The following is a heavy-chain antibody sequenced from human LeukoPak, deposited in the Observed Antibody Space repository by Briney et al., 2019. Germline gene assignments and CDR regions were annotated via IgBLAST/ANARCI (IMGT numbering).Heavy chain of an antibody. Sequence: PGGSLRLSCAASGFSFSNYGMHWVRQAPGKGLEWVAFIRYDGSNKYYADSVKGRFTISRDNSKNTLYLQMNSLRAEDTAVYYCAKVHSSGWYFFDYWGQGTLVTVSS. CDR3: AKVHSSGWYFFDY. CDR2: IRYDGSNK. V-gene: IGHV3-30*02. J-gene: IGHJ4*02. D-gene: IGHD6-19*01. CDR1: GFSFSNYG.